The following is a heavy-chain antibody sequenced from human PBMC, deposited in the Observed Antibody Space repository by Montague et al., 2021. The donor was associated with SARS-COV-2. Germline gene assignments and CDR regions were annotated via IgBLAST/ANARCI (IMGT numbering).Heavy chain of an antibody. J-gene: IGHJ6*03. CDR2: ISYSGRT. CDR3: ASSYYYGSRVYVYNYYMDV. Sequence: SETLSLTCTVSGGSVSSSPYYWGWIRQPPGRGLEWVGSISYSGRTYFSPSLKSRLTISVDSSENQFSLRLSSVTAADTAVYYCASSYYYGSRVYVYNYYMDVWGKGTTVTVSS. CDR1: GGSVSSSPYY. V-gene: IGHV4-39*01. D-gene: IGHD3-10*01.